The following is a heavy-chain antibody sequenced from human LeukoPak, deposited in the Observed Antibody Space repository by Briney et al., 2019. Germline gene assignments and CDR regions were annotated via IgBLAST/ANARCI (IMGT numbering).Heavy chain of an antibody. J-gene: IGHJ3*02. CDR2: INPSGGST. Sequence: ASVKVSCKACGYTFTRYYMHWVRQAPGQGLEWMGIINPSGGSTSYAQKFQGRVTMTRDTSTSTVYMELSSLRSEDTAVYYCARDLSTSIPYYDIFTGYSPWGNNVFDIWGQGTMVTVSS. CDR3: ARDLSTSIPYYDIFTGYSPWGNNVFDI. V-gene: IGHV1-46*01. CDR1: GYTFTRYY. D-gene: IGHD3-9*01.